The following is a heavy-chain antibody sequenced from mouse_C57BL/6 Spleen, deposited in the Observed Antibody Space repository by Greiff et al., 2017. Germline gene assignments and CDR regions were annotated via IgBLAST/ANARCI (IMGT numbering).Heavy chain of an antibody. D-gene: IGHD1-1*01. CDR3: ARGSGSSFDAMDY. V-gene: IGHV1-22*01. CDR1: GYTFTDYN. CDR2: INPNNGGT. Sequence: VQLQQSGPELVKPGASVKMSCKASGYTFTDYNMHWVKQSHGKSLEWIGYINPNNGGTSYNQKFKGKATLTVNKSSSTAYMELRSLTSEDSAVYYCARGSGSSFDAMDYWGQGTSVTVSS. J-gene: IGHJ4*01.